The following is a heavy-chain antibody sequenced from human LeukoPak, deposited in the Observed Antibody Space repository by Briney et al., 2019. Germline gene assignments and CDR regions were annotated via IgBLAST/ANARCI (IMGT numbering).Heavy chain of an antibody. Sequence: QPGGSLRLSCAASEFTFSNYWMHWVRQAPGKGLVWVSRTNSDGSITSYADSVKGRFTISRDNAKNTLYLQMNSLRAEDTAVYYCARERAAADDSPDYWGQGTLVTVSS. V-gene: IGHV3-74*01. D-gene: IGHD6-13*01. CDR2: TNSDGSIT. CDR1: EFTFSNYW. J-gene: IGHJ4*02. CDR3: ARERAAADDSPDY.